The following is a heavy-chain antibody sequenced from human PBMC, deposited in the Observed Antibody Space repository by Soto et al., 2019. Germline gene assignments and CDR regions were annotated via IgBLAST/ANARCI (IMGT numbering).Heavy chain of an antibody. D-gene: IGHD1-20*01. J-gene: IGHJ4*02. V-gene: IGHV3-30-3*01. CDR2: ISYDGSNK. Sequence: QVQLVESGGGVVQPGRSLRLSCAAPGFTFSSYAMHWVRQAPGKGLEWVAVISYDGSNKYYADSVKGRFTISRDNSKNTLYLQMNSLRAEDTAVYYCARGDGITGTIDFDYWGQGTLVTVSS. CDR3: ARGDGITGTIDFDY. CDR1: GFTFSSYA.